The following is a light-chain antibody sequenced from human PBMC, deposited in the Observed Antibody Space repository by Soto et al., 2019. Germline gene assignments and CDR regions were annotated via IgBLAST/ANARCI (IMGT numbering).Light chain of an antibody. CDR2: AAS. Sequence: DIPMTQSPSSLSASVGDRVTITCRASQSISSYLNWFQQKPGKAPKLLIYAASSLQSGVPSRFRGSGSGTDFTLTISSLRPEDFATYYCQQTYTTPFTFGPGTKVDIK. J-gene: IGKJ3*01. CDR3: QQTYTTPFT. CDR1: QSISSY. V-gene: IGKV1-39*01.